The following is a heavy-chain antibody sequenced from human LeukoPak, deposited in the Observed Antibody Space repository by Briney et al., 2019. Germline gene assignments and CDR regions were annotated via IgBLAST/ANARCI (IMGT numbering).Heavy chain of an antibody. CDR1: GFTFSDYN. V-gene: IGHV3-11*01. CDR3: ARRAGAYSHPYDY. J-gene: IGHJ4*02. D-gene: IGHD4/OR15-4a*01. CDR2: ISRSGSTK. Sequence: PGGSLRLSCAASGFTFSDYNMRWIRQSPGKGLEWVSSISRSGSTKYYADSVKGRFTISRDNSKNTLYLQMHSLRAEDTAVYYCARRAGAYSHPYDYWGQGTLVTVSS.